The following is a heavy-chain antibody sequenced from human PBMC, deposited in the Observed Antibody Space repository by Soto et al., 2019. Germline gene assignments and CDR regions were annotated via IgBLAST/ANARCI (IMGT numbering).Heavy chain of an antibody. CDR1: GGSISSGGYY. D-gene: IGHD5-12*01. J-gene: IGHJ4*02. CDR2: IYYSGST. CDR3: ARDLNLSYDVDY. Sequence: QVQLQESGPGLVKPSQTLSLTCTVSGGSISSGGYYWSWIRQHPGKGMEWIGCIYYSGSTYFNPALKSRVTISVDTSKNQFSLKLSSVTAADTAVYYCARDLNLSYDVDYWGQGTRVTVSS. V-gene: IGHV4-31*03.